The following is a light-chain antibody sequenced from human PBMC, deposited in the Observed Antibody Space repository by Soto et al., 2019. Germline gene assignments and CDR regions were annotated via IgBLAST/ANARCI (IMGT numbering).Light chain of an antibody. Sequence: SYELTQPPSVSVAPGKTARITCGGNNIGSKSVHWYQKKPGQATVLVIYYDSDRPSGIPERFSGSNSGNTATLTISRVEAGDEADYYCQVWESSSDHHVVFGGGTKLTVL. V-gene: IGLV3-21*01. CDR1: NIGSKS. J-gene: IGLJ2*01. CDR3: QVWESSSDHHVV. CDR2: YDS.